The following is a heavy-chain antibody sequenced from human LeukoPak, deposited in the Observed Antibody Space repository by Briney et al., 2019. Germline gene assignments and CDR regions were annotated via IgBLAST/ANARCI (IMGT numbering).Heavy chain of an antibody. Sequence: GGSLRLSCAASGFTFSSYAMSWVRQAPGKGLEWASAISGSGGSTYYADSVKGRFTISRDNSKNTLYLQMNSLRAEDTAVYYCAKVISSGWPHPIDYWGQGTLVTVSS. D-gene: IGHD6-19*01. J-gene: IGHJ4*02. V-gene: IGHV3-23*01. CDR1: GFTFSSYA. CDR2: ISGSGGST. CDR3: AKVISSGWPHPIDY.